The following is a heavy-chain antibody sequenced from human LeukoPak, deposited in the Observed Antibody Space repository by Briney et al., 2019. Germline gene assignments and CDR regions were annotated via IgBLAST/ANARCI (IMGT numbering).Heavy chain of an antibody. Sequence: SETLSLTCTVSGGSISSYYWSWIWQPPGKGLEWIGYIYYSGSTNYNPSLKSRVTISVDTSKNQFSLKLSSVTAADTAVYYCARAGRIVVDNWFDPWGQGTLVTVSS. CDR2: IYYSGST. J-gene: IGHJ5*02. CDR1: GGSISSYY. CDR3: ARAGRIVVDNWFDP. D-gene: IGHD3-22*01. V-gene: IGHV4-59*01.